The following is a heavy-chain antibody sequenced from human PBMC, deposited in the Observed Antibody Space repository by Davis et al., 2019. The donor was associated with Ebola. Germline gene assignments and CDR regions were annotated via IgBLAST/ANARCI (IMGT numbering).Heavy chain of an antibody. CDR1: GFTFDDYA. D-gene: IGHD3-10*01. Sequence: SLKISCAASGFTFDDYAMHWVRQAPGKGLEWVSSVSWNSGRIDYADSVKGRFTISRDNTKKSVHLVMNSLRVEDTALYVCAKWGFGESPDHWGQGTQVTVSS. J-gene: IGHJ4*02. V-gene: IGHV3-9*01. CDR2: VSWNSGRI. CDR3: AKWGFGESPDH.